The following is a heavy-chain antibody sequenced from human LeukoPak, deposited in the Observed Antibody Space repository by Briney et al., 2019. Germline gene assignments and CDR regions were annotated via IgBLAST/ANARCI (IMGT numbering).Heavy chain of an antibody. J-gene: IGHJ5*02. CDR3: ARRRFDWLLSRKNNWFDP. CDR1: GGSFSGYY. V-gene: IGHV4-34*01. CDR2: INHSGST. Sequence: SETLSLTCAVYGGSFSGYYWSWIRRPPGKGLEWIGEINHSGSTNYNPSLKSRVTISVDTSKNQFSLKLSSVTAADTAVYYCARRRFDWLLSRKNNWFDPWGQGTLVTVSS. D-gene: IGHD3-9*01.